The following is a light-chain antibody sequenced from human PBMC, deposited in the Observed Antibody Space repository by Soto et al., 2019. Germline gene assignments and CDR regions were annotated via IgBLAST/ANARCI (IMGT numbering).Light chain of an antibody. CDR3: AAWDDSLRGRV. Sequence: QSALTQPPSASGTPGQRVTISCSGSSSNIGSNPVSWYQQLPGTAPKSLIYSDNHRPSGAPDRISGSRSGTSASLAISGLHSEDEAEYYCAAWDDSLRGRVFGGGTKLTVL. V-gene: IGLV1-44*01. CDR2: SDN. J-gene: IGLJ2*01. CDR1: SSNIGSNP.